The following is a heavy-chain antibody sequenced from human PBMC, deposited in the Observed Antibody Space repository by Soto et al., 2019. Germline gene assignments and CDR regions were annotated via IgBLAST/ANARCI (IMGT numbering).Heavy chain of an antibody. Sequence: ASVKVSCKASGGTFSSYAISWVRQAPGQGLEWMGGIIPIFGTANYAQKFQGRVTITADESTSTAYMELSSLRSEDTAVYYCARPPRITIFGVDNYYYYGMDVWGQGTTVTVSS. CDR3: ARPPRITIFGVDNYYYYGMDV. CDR2: IIPIFGTA. D-gene: IGHD3-3*01. V-gene: IGHV1-69*13. J-gene: IGHJ6*02. CDR1: GGTFSSYA.